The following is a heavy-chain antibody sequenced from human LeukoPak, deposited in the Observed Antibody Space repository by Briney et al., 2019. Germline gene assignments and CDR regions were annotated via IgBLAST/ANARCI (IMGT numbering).Heavy chain of an antibody. D-gene: IGHD4-17*01. CDR3: ARDPSDYGDRFDY. CDR1: GGTFSSYA. CDR2: IIPIFGTA. J-gene: IGHJ4*02. Sequence: GSSVKVSCKASGGTFSSYAISWVRQAPGQGLEWMGRIIPIFGTANYAQKFQGRVTITTDESASTAYMELSSLRSEDTAVYYCARDPSDYGDRFDYWGQGTLVTVSS. V-gene: IGHV1-69*05.